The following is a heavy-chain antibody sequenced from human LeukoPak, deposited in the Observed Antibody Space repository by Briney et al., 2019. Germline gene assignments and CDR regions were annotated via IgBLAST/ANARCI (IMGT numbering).Heavy chain of an antibody. CDR2: IYYSGST. CDR3: ARERTDYDSGYYGMDF. CDR1: GGSISSYY. D-gene: IGHD4-17*01. Sequence: PSETLPLTCTVSGGSISSYYWSWIRQPPGKGLEWIGYIYYSGSTNYDPSLKSRVTISVDTSKNQFSLKLSSVTAADTAVYYCARERTDYDSGYYGMDFWGQGTTVTVSS. V-gene: IGHV4-59*01. J-gene: IGHJ6*02.